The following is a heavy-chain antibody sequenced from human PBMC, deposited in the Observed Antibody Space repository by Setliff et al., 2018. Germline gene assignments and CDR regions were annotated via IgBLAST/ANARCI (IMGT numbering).Heavy chain of an antibody. CDR3: ARLPKIVTGYYGSHYYYYMDV. D-gene: IGHD3-9*01. CDR2: IYTKGST. V-gene: IGHV4-4*08. J-gene: IGHJ6*03. Sequence: KPSETLSLTCSVTGGSMTDFFWNWIRQPPGRGLEWIGYIYTKGSTNYSPSLRSRVTMFVDTSKNQFSLRLNSVTAADTAVYYCARLPKIVTGYYGSHYYYYMDVWGKGTTVTVSS. CDR1: GGSMTDFF.